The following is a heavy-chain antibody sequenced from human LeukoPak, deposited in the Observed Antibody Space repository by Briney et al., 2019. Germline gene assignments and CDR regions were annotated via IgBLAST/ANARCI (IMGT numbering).Heavy chain of an antibody. Sequence: GGSLRLSCAASGFTFSNYALSWFGKPPGKGWNWVSPIGSSVNTTHYADSVKGRFTISRDNSKNTLYLQMNSLRAEDTAIYYCARDQAFDWFYYYYGMDVWGLGTTVIVSS. D-gene: IGHD3-9*01. J-gene: IGHJ6*02. CDR3: ARDQAFDWFYYYYGMDV. CDR2: IGSSVNTT. V-gene: IGHV3-23*01. CDR1: GFTFSNYA.